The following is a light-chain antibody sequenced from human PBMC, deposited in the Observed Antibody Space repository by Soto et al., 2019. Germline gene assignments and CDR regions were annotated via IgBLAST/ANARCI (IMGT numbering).Light chain of an antibody. J-gene: IGLJ1*01. Sequence: QSALTQPPSASGSPGQSVTIPCTGTSSDVGGYNYVSWYQQHPGKAPKLMIYEVSKRPSGVPDRFSGSKSGNTASLTVSGLQAEDEADYYCSSYAGSNAYVFXTGTK. V-gene: IGLV2-8*01. CDR2: EVS. CDR1: SSDVGGYNY. CDR3: SSYAGSNAYV.